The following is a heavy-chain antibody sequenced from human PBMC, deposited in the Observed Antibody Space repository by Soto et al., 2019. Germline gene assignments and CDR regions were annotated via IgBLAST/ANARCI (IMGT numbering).Heavy chain of an antibody. Sequence: VXXKPSGCTFINYYIHWVRQAPGQGVEWMGIITHSGGSTSYAQTFLDTVPMTRHTSTSTVFMELSSLTSEATAVYYCVRIGTCYGDAFDIWGQGTMVTVSS. CDR1: GCTFINYY. J-gene: IGHJ3*02. V-gene: IGHV1-46*01. CDR3: VRIGTCYGDAFDI. CDR2: ITHSGGST. D-gene: IGHD2-15*01.